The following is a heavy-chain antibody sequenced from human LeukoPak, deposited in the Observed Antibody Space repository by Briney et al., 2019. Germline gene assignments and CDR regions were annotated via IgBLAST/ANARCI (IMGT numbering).Heavy chain of an antibody. V-gene: IGHV3-9*01. CDR2: ISWNSGSI. CDR3: ARAVPEADY. D-gene: IGHD2-2*01. Sequence: PGGSLRLSCAASGFTFDDYAMHWVRQAPGKGLEWVSGISWNSGSIGYADSVKGRFTISRDNAKNSLYLQMNSLRAEDTAVYYCARAVPEADYWGQGTLVTVSS. J-gene: IGHJ4*02. CDR1: GFTFDDYA.